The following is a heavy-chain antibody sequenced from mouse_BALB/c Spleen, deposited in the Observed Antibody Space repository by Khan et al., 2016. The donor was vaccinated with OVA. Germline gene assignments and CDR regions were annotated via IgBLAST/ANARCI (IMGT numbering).Heavy chain of an antibody. CDR1: GYTFTSYW. J-gene: IGHJ3*01. Sequence: QVQLQQSGTELAKPGASVKMSCKASGYTFTSYWMHWVKQRPGQGLEWIGYINPSTGYTEYNEKFKDKATLTADKSSSTAYMQLNSLTSEDSAVYYCARSPYLWFVYWGHGTLVTVSA. V-gene: IGHV1-7*01. CDR3: ARSPYLWFVY. CDR2: INPSTGYT.